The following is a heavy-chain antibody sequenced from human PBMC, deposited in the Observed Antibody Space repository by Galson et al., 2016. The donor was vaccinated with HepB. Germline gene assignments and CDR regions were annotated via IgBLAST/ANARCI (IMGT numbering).Heavy chain of an antibody. CDR3: VKDRPYGTGWYGCSES. Sequence: SLRLSCAASGFTFITSVMSWVRQTPGKGLEWVSSFRGRANTQYADSVRGRFTASRDDSKGTLFLQMNSLTADEKAVYYCVKDRPYGTGWYGCSESWGQGTLVIVSS. CDR2: FRGRANT. CDR1: GFTFITSV. V-gene: IGHV3-23*01. J-gene: IGHJ5*02. D-gene: IGHD6-13*01.